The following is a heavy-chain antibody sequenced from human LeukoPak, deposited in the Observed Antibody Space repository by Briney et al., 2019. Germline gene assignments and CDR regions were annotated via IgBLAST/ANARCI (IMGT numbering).Heavy chain of an antibody. CDR1: GFTFSSYS. CDR3: ARDRFYDSSGYYED. Sequence: GGSLRPSCAASGFTFSSYSMNWVRQAPGKGLEWVSSISSSSSYIYYADSVKGRFTISRDNAKNSLYLQMNSLRAEDTAVYYCARDRFYDSSGYYEDWGQGTLVTVSS. D-gene: IGHD3-22*01. J-gene: IGHJ4*02. V-gene: IGHV3-21*01. CDR2: ISSSSSYI.